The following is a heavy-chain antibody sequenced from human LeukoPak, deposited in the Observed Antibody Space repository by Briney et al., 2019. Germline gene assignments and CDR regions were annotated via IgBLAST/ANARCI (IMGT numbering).Heavy chain of an antibody. CDR3: ARHGLEGCRGGMCYRSFHYYGMDV. J-gene: IGHJ6*02. V-gene: IGHV5-51*01. D-gene: IGHD2-15*01. CDR2: IFPGDFVL. Sequence: GESLKISCKGSGYSFTDYWIGWVRQMPGKGLEWMGIIFPGDFVLKYSPLLQGQVIILVDKSIDTAYLQWSSLQASDTAMYYCARHGLEGCRGGMCYRSFHYYGMDVWGQGTTVTVSS. CDR1: GYSFTDYW.